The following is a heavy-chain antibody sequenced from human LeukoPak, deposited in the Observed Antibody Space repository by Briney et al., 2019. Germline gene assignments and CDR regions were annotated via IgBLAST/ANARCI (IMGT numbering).Heavy chain of an antibody. J-gene: IGHJ5*02. D-gene: IGHD6-13*01. Sequence: SETLSLTCTVSGGSISSYYWSWIRQPPGKGLEWIGYIYYSGSTNYNPSLKSRVTISVDTSKNQFSLRLSSVTAADTAVYYCARGGSGYSSSWYLSDWFDPWGQGTLVTVSS. V-gene: IGHV4-59*01. CDR2: IYYSGST. CDR3: ARGGSGYSSSWYLSDWFDP. CDR1: GGSISSYY.